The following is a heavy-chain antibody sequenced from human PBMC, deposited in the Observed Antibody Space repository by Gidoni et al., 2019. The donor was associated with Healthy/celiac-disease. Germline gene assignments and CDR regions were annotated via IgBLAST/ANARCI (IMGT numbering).Heavy chain of an antibody. CDR2: ISSSSSYI. CDR1: GFTFSRYS. J-gene: IGHJ6*02. CDR3: ARDRRGRDYYYYYGMDV. Sequence: EVQLVESGGGLVKPGGSLRLSCAASGFTFSRYSMNWVRQAPGKGLEWVSSISSSSSYIYYADSVKGRFTISRDNAKNSLYLQMNSLRAEDTAVYYCARDRRGRDYYYYYGMDVWGQGTTVTVSS. V-gene: IGHV3-21*01.